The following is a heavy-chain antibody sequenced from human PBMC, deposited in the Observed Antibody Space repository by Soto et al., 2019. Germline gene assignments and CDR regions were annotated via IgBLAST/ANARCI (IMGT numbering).Heavy chain of an antibody. Sequence: SQTLSLTCAISGDSVSSDSVTWNWIRQSPSRGLEWLGRTYYRSKWHNNYAVSVKSRITINPDTSKNHFSLQLNSVTPEDTAVYYCARANEYTSSSGMDVWGQGTTVTV. CDR2: TYYRSKWHN. CDR3: ARANEYTSSSGMDV. J-gene: IGHJ6*02. CDR1: GDSVSSDSVT. V-gene: IGHV6-1*01. D-gene: IGHD6-6*01.